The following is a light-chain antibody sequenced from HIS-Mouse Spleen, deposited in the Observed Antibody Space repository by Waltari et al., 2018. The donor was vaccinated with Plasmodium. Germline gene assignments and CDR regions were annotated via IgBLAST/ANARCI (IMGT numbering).Light chain of an antibody. V-gene: IGLV3-10*01. J-gene: IGLJ3*02. CDR1: ALPKKY. CDR2: EDS. CDR3: YSTDSSGNHRV. Sequence: SYELTQPPSVSVSPGQTARITCSGDALPKKYAYWYQQKSGQAPALVIYEDSKRPSGIPERVSGSSSVTMATLTISGAQGEDEADYYCYSTDSSGNHRVFGGGTKLTVL.